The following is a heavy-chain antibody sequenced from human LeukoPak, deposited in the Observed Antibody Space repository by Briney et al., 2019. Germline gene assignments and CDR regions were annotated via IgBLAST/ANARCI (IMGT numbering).Heavy chain of an antibody. CDR3: AASYSRDATLYYYMDV. J-gene: IGHJ6*03. V-gene: IGHV3-33*01. CDR1: GFTFSSYG. CDR2: IWYDGSNK. D-gene: IGHD6-13*01. Sequence: GRSLRLSCAASGFTFSSYGMHWVRQAPGKGLEWVAVIWYDGSNKYYADSVKGRFTISRDNSKNTLYLQMNSLRAEDTAVYYCAASYSRDATLYYYMDVWGKGTTVIVSS.